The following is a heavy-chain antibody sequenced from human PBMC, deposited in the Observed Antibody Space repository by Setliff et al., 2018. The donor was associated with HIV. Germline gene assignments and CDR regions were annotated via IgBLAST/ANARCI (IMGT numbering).Heavy chain of an antibody. Sequence: VASVKVSCKASGYTFTSYDINWVRQATGQGLEWMGWMNPNSGNTGYAQKFQGRVTMTRNTSISTAYMELSSLRSEDTAVYYCARRTIDYYYMDVWGKGTTVTVSS. CDR3: ARRTIDYYYMDV. J-gene: IGHJ6*03. V-gene: IGHV1-8*02. CDR1: GYTFTSYD. CDR2: MNPNSGNT.